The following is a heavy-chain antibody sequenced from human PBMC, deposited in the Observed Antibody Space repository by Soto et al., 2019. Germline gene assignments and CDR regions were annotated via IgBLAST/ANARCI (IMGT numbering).Heavy chain of an antibody. J-gene: IGHJ6*02. Sequence: ASVKVCCKASGYTITSYAMHWVRQAPGQRLEWMGWINAGNGNTKYSQKFQGRVTITRDTSASTAYMELSSLGSEDTAVYYCARDPSYYGMDVWGQGTTVTVSS. CDR2: INAGNGNT. CDR3: ARDPSYYGMDV. V-gene: IGHV1-3*01. CDR1: GYTITSYA.